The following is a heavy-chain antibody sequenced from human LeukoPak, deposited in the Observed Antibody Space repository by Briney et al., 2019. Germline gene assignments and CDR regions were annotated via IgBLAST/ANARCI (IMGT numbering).Heavy chain of an antibody. CDR2: IYTSGST. CDR3: ARVEVYWYFDL. V-gene: IGHV4-61*02. J-gene: IGHJ2*01. CDR1: GGSISSGDFY. Sequence: SETLSLTCTVSGGSISSGDFYWSWIRQPAGKGLEWIGRIYTSGSTNYNPSLKSRVTMSVDTSKNQFSLKLSSVTAADTAVYYCARVEVYWYFDLWGRGTLVTVSS.